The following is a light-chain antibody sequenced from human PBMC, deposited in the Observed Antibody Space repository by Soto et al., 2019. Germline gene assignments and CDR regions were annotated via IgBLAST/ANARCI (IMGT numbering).Light chain of an antibody. J-gene: IGKJ1*01. CDR1: QNINGW. Sequence: DIQMTQSPSTLSASVGDRVTITCRASQNINGWLAWYQQKPGRAPKVVIYDASNLESGVPSRFSGSRSATEFTLTISSLQPDDSATYYCQQYHSYPWTFGQGTKVEIK. CDR2: DAS. CDR3: QQYHSYPWT. V-gene: IGKV1-5*01.